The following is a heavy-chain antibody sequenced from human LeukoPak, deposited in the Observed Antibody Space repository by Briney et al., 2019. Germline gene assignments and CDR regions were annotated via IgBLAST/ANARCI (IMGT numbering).Heavy chain of an antibody. D-gene: IGHD2-2*01. J-gene: IGHJ6*03. Sequence: SETLSLTCAVYGESFSEYYWSWIRQPAGKGLEWIGRIYTSGSTNYNPSLKSRVTMSVDTSKNQFSLKLSSVTAADTAVYYCAREDPAGPYYYYYMDVWGKGTTVTVSS. CDR3: AREDPAGPYYYYYMDV. V-gene: IGHV4-4*07. CDR2: IYTSGST. CDR1: GESFSEYY.